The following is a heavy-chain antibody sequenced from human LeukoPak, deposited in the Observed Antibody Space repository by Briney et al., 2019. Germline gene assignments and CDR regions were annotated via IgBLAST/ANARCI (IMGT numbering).Heavy chain of an antibody. J-gene: IGHJ5*02. V-gene: IGHV1-18*01. D-gene: IGHD3-9*01. CDR2: ISAYNGNT. CDR1: GYTFTSYG. Sequence: ASVKVSCKASGYTFTSYGISWVRQAPGQGLEWMGWISAYNGNTNYAQKLQGRVTMTTDTSTSTAYMELRSLRSDDTAVYYCARFYYDILTGSTQYNWFDPWGQGTLVTVSS. CDR3: ARFYYDILTGSTQYNWFDP.